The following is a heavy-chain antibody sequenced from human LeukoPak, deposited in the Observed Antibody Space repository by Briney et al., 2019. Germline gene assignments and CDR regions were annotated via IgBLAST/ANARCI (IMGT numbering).Heavy chain of an antibody. CDR1: GFNFNNYA. CDR2: LSNAGTYT. Sequence: GRSLTLSCSASGFNFNNYAMHWVRQAPGKGLEWVALLSNAGTYTSYADSVKGRFTISRDNSRNTLYLQMNGLGTEDTAVYFCAREYCGGVCYSGFDFWGQGALVTVSS. CDR3: AREYCGGVCYSGFDF. J-gene: IGHJ4*02. V-gene: IGHV3-30*04. D-gene: IGHD2-21*02.